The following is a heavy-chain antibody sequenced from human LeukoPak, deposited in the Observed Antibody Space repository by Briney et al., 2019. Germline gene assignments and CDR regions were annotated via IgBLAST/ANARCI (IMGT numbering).Heavy chain of an antibody. CDR2: INPNSGGT. CDR1: GYTFTSYG. D-gene: IGHD1-26*01. J-gene: IGHJ4*02. Sequence: ASVKVSCKASGYTFTSYGISWVRQAPGQGLEWVGWINPNSGGTNYAQKFQGRVTMTRDTSISTAYTELSSLRSDDTAVYFCARVGVEATATFDYWGQGTLVTVSS. V-gene: IGHV1-2*02. CDR3: ARVGVEATATFDY.